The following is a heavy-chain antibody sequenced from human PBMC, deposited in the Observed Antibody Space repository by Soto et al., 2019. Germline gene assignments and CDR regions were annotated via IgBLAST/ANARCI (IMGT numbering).Heavy chain of an antibody. D-gene: IGHD3-9*01. Sequence: SETLSLTCTVSGGSISSYYWSWIRQPPGKGLEWIGYIYYSGSTNYNPSLKSRVTISVDTSKNQFSLKLSSVTAADTAVYYCAVGSRYYDILTGRSRPNGYWGQGTLVTVSS. J-gene: IGHJ4*02. CDR2: IYYSGST. CDR1: GGSISSYY. CDR3: AVGSRYYDILTGRSRPNGY. V-gene: IGHV4-59*01.